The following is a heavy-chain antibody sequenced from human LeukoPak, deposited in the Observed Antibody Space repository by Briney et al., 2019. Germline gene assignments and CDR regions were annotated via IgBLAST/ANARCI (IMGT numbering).Heavy chain of an antibody. D-gene: IGHD5-12*01. V-gene: IGHV1-46*01. J-gene: IGHJ4*02. CDR2: INPNGGST. Sequence: GASMEVFCKASCYNFPSFYFHRGGHAPGQRVLVVGKINPNGGSTSYAQKYQGRVTMTRGTTTSTVYMELSSLRSEDTAVYYCAREGTGYSGYDFRGSGWSYFDYWGQGTLVTVSS. CDR1: CYNFPSFY. CDR3: AREGTGYSGYDFRGSGWSYFDY.